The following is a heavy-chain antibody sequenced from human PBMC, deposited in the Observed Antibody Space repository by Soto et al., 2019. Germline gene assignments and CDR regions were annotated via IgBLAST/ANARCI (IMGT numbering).Heavy chain of an antibody. Sequence: ASVEVPCKASRYTFTGYYMHWVRQAPGQGLEWMGWINPNSGGTNYAQKFQGRVSMTRDTSISTAYMELSRLRSDDTAVYYCASAYLRYFDWSRWSYYYGMDVWGQGTTVTVSS. D-gene: IGHD3-9*01. J-gene: IGHJ6*02. CDR1: RYTFTGYY. V-gene: IGHV1-2*02. CDR3: ASAYLRYFDWSRWSYYYGMDV. CDR2: INPNSGGT.